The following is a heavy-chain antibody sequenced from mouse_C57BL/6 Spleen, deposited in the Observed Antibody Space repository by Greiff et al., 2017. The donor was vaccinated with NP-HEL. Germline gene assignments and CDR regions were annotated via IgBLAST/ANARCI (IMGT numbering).Heavy chain of an antibody. Sequence: DVMLVESGGGLVKPGGSLKLSCAASGFTFSSYAMSWVRQTPEKRLAWVATISDGGSYTYYPDNVKGRFTISRDNAKNNLYLQMSHLKSEDTAMYYCARDDGYTWFAYWGQGTLVTVSA. CDR1: GFTFSSYA. CDR2: ISDGGSYT. V-gene: IGHV5-4*01. D-gene: IGHD2-3*01. J-gene: IGHJ3*01. CDR3: ARDDGYTWFAY.